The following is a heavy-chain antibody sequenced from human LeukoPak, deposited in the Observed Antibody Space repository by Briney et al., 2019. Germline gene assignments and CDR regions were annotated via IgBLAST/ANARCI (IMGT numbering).Heavy chain of an antibody. J-gene: IGHJ4*02. CDR2: IYSGGST. V-gene: IGHV3-66*01. Sequence: GGSLRLSCAASGFTVSNNYMSWVRQAPGKGLEWVSLIYSGGSTSYADSVKGRFTISRDNSKNTLYLQMDSLRAEDTAVYYCAKDRGYSYGYFDYWGQGTLVTVSS. CDR1: GFTVSNNY. D-gene: IGHD5-18*01. CDR3: AKDRGYSYGYFDY.